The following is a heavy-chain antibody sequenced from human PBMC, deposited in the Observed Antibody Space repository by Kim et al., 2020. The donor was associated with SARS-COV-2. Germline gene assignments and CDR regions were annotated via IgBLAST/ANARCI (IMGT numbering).Heavy chain of an antibody. D-gene: IGHD3-10*01. Sequence: GGSLRLSCAASGFTFSSYAMSWVRQAPGKGLEWVSAISGSGGSTYYADSVKGRFTISRDNSKNTLYLQMNSLRAEDTAVYYCAVGTRGAPPYYYYGMDVWGQGTTVTVSS. CDR3: AVGTRGAPPYYYYGMDV. V-gene: IGHV3-23*01. CDR2: ISGSGGST. CDR1: GFTFSSYA. J-gene: IGHJ6*02.